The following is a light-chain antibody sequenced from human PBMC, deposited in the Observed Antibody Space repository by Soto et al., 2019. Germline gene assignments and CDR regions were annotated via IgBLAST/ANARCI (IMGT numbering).Light chain of an antibody. Sequence: EIVLTQSPGTLSLSPGERATLSCRASQSVSSSYLAWYQQKPGQAPRLLIYGASSRATGIPDRFSGSGSGTDFTLTISRLEPEAFAVSYCQQFATSPLTFGGGTKVDIK. J-gene: IGKJ4*01. CDR2: GAS. V-gene: IGKV3-20*01. CDR1: QSVSSSY. CDR3: QQFATSPLT.